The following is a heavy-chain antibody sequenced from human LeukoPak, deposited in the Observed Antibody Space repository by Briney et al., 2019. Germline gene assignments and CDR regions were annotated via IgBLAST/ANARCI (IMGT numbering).Heavy chain of an antibody. V-gene: IGHV3-53*01. CDR1: GFTVSSSY. CDR3: ARTYTSGVSWFDP. D-gene: IGHD6-19*01. Sequence: GGSLRLSCTASGFTVSSSYMSWVRQAPGKGLEWVSVIYSDTRTYYADSVKGRFTISSDNSKNTLYLQMNSLRAEDTAVYYCARTYTSGVSWFDPWGRGTLVTVSS. J-gene: IGHJ5*02. CDR2: IYSDTRT.